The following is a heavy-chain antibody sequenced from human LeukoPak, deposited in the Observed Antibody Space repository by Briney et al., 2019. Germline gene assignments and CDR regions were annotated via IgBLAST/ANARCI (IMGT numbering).Heavy chain of an antibody. CDR2: IYYSGST. D-gene: IGHD6-19*01. J-gene: IGHJ4*02. V-gene: IGHV4-59*01. Sequence: SETLSLTCTVSGGSISSYYWSWIRQPPGKGLEWIGYIYYSGSTNYNPSLKSRVTISVDTSKNQFSLKLSSVTAADTAVYYCARTYSGGWSYLYFDYWGQGTLVTVSS. CDR1: GGSISSYY. CDR3: ARTYSGGWSYLYFDY.